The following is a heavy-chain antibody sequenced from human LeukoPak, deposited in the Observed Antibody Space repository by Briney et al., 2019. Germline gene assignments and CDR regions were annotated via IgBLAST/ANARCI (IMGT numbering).Heavy chain of an antibody. CDR2: ISWNSDSI. CDR3: AKDKYSSGRSTHFDY. D-gene: IGHD6-19*01. V-gene: IGHV3-9*03. CDR1: GFTFDDYA. Sequence: QAGGSLRLSCAASGFTFDDYAMHWVRQTPGKGLEWVSGISWNSDSIGYADSVKGRFTISRDNAKSSLYLQMNSLRAEDMALYYCAKDKYSSGRSTHFDYWGQGTLVTVSS. J-gene: IGHJ4*02.